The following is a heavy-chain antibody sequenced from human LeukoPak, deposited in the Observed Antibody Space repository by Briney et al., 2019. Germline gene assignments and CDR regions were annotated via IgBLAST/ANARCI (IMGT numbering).Heavy chain of an antibody. CDR2: IYYSGST. CDR3: ARVTGYMTEDFFDY. V-gene: IGHV4-59*01. Sequence: SETLSLTRTVSGGSISSYYWSWIRQPPGKGLEWIGYIYYSGSTNYNPSLKSRVTISVDTSRNQFSLRLSSVTAADTAVYYCARVTGYMTEDFFDYWGQGTLVTVSS. CDR1: GGSISSYY. J-gene: IGHJ4*02. D-gene: IGHD6-13*01.